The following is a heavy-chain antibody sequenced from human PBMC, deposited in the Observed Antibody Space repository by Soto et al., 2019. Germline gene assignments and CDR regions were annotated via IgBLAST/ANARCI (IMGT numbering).Heavy chain of an antibody. CDR3: ARHQGYSGYDQDYYYYYMDV. V-gene: IGHV4-39*01. J-gene: IGHJ6*03. Sequence: SETLSLTCTVSGGSISSSSYYWGWIRQPPGKGLEWIGSIYYSGSTYYNPSLKSRVTISVDTSKNQFSLKLSSVTAADTAVYYCARHQGYSGYDQDYYYYYMDVWGKGTTVTVSS. CDR1: GGSISSSSYY. CDR2: IYYSGST. D-gene: IGHD5-12*01.